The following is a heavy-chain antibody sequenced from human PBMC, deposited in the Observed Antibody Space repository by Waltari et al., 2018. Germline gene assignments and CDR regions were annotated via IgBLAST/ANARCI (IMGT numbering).Heavy chain of an antibody. D-gene: IGHD6-6*01. Sequence: EVQLVESGGGLVQPGESLRLSCSASAFTFGAYEMNWVRQAPGKGLEWVSYISASGSVIYYADYVKGRFTISRDNARNSLYLQLNSLTAEDTAIYYCARGRSVYDYWGQGTLVTVSS. CDR1: AFTFGAYE. CDR2: ISASGSVI. J-gene: IGHJ4*02. V-gene: IGHV3-48*03. CDR3: ARGRSVYDY.